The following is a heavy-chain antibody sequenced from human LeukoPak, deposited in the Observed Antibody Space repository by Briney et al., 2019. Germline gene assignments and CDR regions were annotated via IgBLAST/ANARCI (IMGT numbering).Heavy chain of an antibody. CDR3: ARASTIFGPQPRYFDL. CDR1: GYTFTGYY. D-gene: IGHD3-3*01. J-gene: IGHJ2*01. V-gene: IGHV1-2*04. CDR2: INPNSGGT. Sequence: ASVKVSCKASGYTFTGYYMHWVRQAPGQGLEWMGWINPNSGGTNYAQKFQGWVTMTRDTSISTAYMELSSLRSEDTAVYYCARASTIFGPQPRYFDLWGRGTLVTVSS.